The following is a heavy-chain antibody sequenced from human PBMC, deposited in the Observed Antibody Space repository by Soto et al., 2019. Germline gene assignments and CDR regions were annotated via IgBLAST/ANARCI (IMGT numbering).Heavy chain of an antibody. CDR2: IYYSGST. J-gene: IGHJ4*02. Sequence: QLQLQESGPGLVKPSETLSLTCTVSGGSISSSSYYWGWIRQPPGKGLEWIGSIYYSGSTYYNPSLKSRVTISVDTSKNQFSLKLSSVTAADTAVYYCARFQQYGDYPDYWGQGTLVTVSS. D-gene: IGHD4-17*01. CDR3: ARFQQYGDYPDY. CDR1: GGSISSSSYY. V-gene: IGHV4-39*01.